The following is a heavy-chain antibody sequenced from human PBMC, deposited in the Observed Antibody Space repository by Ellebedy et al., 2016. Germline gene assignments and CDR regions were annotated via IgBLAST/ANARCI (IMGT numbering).Heavy chain of an antibody. CDR2: ISGSGRTT. CDR1: TLSFSTYA. J-gene: IGHJ5*02. Sequence: GESLKISXAASTLSFSTYAMSWVRQAPGKGLEWISTISGSGRTTFYADSVKGRFTISRDNSKNTLSLEMNTLRVDDTAVYYCAKNLARGVDPNWFDPWGQGTLVTVSS. D-gene: IGHD3-10*01. CDR3: AKNLARGVDPNWFDP. V-gene: IGHV3-23*01.